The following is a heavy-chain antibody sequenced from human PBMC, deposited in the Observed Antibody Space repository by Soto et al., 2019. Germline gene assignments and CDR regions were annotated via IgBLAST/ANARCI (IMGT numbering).Heavy chain of an antibody. CDR1: GFTVSTNY. Sequence: EVQLVESGGGLIQPGGSLRLSCAASGFTVSTNYMSWVRQAPGKGLEWVSMIYSGGNTYYSDSVKGRFTISRDNSKNTLYLQINSLRAEDTAVDYCARGYCSGGSCYSGWSMDVWGQGTTVTVSS. CDR2: IYSGGNT. D-gene: IGHD2-15*01. V-gene: IGHV3-53*01. J-gene: IGHJ6*02. CDR3: ARGYCSGGSCYSGWSMDV.